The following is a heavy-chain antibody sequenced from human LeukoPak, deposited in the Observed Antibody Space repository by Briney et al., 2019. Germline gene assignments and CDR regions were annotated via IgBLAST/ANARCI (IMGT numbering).Heavy chain of an antibody. J-gene: IGHJ4*02. CDR1: GFTFSSYG. D-gene: IGHD1-26*01. CDR2: ISYDGSNK. CDR3: AKDQIDWEWELLIGSFDY. Sequence: GGSLRLSCAASGFTFSSYGMHWVRQAPGKGLEWVAVISYDGSNKYYADSVKGRFTISRDNSKYTLYLQMNSLRAEDTAVYYCAKDQIDWEWELLIGSFDYWGQGTLVTVSS. V-gene: IGHV3-30*18.